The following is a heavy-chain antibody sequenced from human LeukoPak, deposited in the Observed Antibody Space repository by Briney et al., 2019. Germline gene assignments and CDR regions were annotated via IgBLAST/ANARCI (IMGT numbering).Heavy chain of an antibody. Sequence: GGSLRLSCAASGFTFSSYGMHWVRQAPGKGLEWVAVISYDGSNKYYADSVKGRFTISRDNSKNTLYLQMNSLRAEDTAGYYCAKGRYNVYDFGPDYLGQGTLVTVSS. V-gene: IGHV3-30*18. CDR2: ISYDGSNK. J-gene: IGHJ4*02. CDR3: AKGRYNVYDFGPDY. CDR1: GFTFSSYG. D-gene: IGHD5-12*01.